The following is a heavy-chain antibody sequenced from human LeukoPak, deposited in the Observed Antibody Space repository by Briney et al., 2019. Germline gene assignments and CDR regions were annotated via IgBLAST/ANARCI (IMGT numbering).Heavy chain of an antibody. CDR2: ISYDGSNK. Sequence: PGGSLRLSCAASGFAFSSYGMHWVRQAPGKGLEWVAVISYDGSNKYYADSVKGRFTISRDNSKNTLYLQMNSLRAEDTAVYYCAKEGYCSSTSCSPDYWGQGTLVTVSS. CDR1: GFAFSSYG. D-gene: IGHD2-2*01. J-gene: IGHJ4*02. V-gene: IGHV3-30*18. CDR3: AKEGYCSSTSCSPDY.